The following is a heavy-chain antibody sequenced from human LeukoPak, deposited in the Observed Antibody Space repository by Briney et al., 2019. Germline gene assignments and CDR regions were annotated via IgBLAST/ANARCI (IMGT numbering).Heavy chain of an antibody. J-gene: IGHJ4*02. CDR3: ARGPTVTPRMD. CDR2: INPSGGST. Sequence: ASVKVSCKASGYTFTSYYMHWVRQAPGQGLEWMGIINPSGGSTSYAQKFQGRVTITRDTSASTAYMELSSLRSEDTAVYYCARGPTVTPRMDWGQGTLVTVSS. V-gene: IGHV1-46*01. CDR1: GYTFTSYY. D-gene: IGHD4-17*01.